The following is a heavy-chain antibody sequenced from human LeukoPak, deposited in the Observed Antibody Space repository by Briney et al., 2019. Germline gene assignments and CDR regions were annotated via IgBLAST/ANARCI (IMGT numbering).Heavy chain of an antibody. CDR2: INTNTGNP. J-gene: IGHJ6*03. D-gene: IGHD1-26*01. Sequence: AXVKVSCKASGYTFTSYGIHWVRQAPGQGLEWMGWINTNTGNPTYAQGFTGRFVFSLETSVSTSYLQISSLKAEDTAVYYCARGRGSPARLGYYFYYIDVWGKGTTVTVSS. CDR3: ARGRGSPARLGYYFYYIDV. V-gene: IGHV7-4-1*02. CDR1: GYTFTSYG.